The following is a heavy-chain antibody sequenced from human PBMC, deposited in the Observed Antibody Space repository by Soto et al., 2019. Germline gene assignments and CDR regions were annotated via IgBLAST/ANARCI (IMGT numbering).Heavy chain of an antibody. Sequence: SLLLSCAASGFTFSSYAMHWVRQAAGKGLEWVAVISYDGSNKYYADSVKGRFTISRDNSKNTLYLQMNSLRAEDTAVYYCAREVDDRSGYYYRPPDYWGQGTLVTVSS. J-gene: IGHJ4*02. CDR1: GFTFSSYA. CDR3: AREVDDRSGYYYRPPDY. V-gene: IGHV3-30-3*01. D-gene: IGHD3-22*01. CDR2: ISYDGSNK.